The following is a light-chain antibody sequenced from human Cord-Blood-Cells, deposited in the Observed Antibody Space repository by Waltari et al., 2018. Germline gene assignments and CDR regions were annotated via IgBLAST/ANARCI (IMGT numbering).Light chain of an antibody. J-gene: IGKJ2*01. CDR2: KVS. CDR3: RQGTHWPDT. CDR1: QSLVHSDGNTY. V-gene: IGKV2-30*02. Sequence: DAVMTQSPLSLPVTLGQPASISCRSSQSLVHSDGNTYLNWFQQRPGQSPRRLIYKVSHRDSGVPDSFSGSGSGTDFTRKISRVEAEDVGVYYCRQGTHWPDTFGQGTKLEIK.